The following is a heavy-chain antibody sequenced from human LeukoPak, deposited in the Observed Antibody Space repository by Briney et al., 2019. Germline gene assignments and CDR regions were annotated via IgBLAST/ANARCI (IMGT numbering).Heavy chain of an antibody. J-gene: IGHJ4*02. D-gene: IGHD6-13*01. CDR2: IRSKTDGGTT. Sequence: GGSLRLSCAASGFTFRDAWMTWVRQAPGKGLEWVGRIRSKTDGGTTDYAVSVQGRFTISRDDSKNTLYLQMNSLRAEDTAVYHCAKDKYSPVRSMSEAAYYFDFWGPGTLVTVSS. CDR3: AKDKYSPVRSMSEAAYYFDF. V-gene: IGHV3-15*01. CDR1: GFTFRDAW.